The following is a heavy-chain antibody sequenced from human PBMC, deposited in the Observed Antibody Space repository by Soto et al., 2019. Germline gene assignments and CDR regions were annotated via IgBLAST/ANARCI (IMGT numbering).Heavy chain of an antibody. J-gene: IGHJ5*02. CDR1: GFSLGTSGVG. Sequence: SGPTLVNPPQPLTLTCTFSGFSLGTSGVGVGWIRQPPGKALEWLAFIHWNDDKRYSPSLKSRLTITKDTPNNQVGRTMTNTDPVDTATYYCAHSRRYDWIDGGWFDPWGQGTLVTVSS. D-gene: IGHD1-1*01. V-gene: IGHV2-5*01. CDR2: IHWNDDK. CDR3: AHSRRYDWIDGGWFDP.